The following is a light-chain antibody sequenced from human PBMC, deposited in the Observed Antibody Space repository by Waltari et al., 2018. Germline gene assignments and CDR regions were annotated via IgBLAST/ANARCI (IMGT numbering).Light chain of an antibody. CDR3: AAWDDSLNGSV. J-gene: IGLJ3*02. V-gene: IGLV1-44*01. CDR2: SDS. CDR1: SSNIGSNT. Sequence: QSVLTQPPSASGTPGQRVTISCSGSSSNIGSNTVDWYQQLPGTAPKLFIYSDSQRPSGVPDRFSGSKSGTSASLAISGLQSEDEADYYCAAWDDSLNGSVFGGGTKLTVL.